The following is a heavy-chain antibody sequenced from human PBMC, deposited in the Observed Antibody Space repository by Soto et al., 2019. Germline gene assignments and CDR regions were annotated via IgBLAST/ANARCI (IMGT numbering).Heavy chain of an antibody. CDR2: ISGSGGST. CDR3: AKDHFGDSSGKKYYYYGMDV. J-gene: IGHJ6*02. V-gene: IGHV3-23*01. Sequence: PGGSLRLSCAASGFTFSSYAMSWVRQAPGKGLEWVSAISGSGGSTYYADSVKGRFTISRDNSKNTLYLQMNSLRAEDTAVYYCAKDHFGDSSGKKYYYYGMDVWGQGTTVTVSS. CDR1: GFTFSSYA. D-gene: IGHD6-19*01.